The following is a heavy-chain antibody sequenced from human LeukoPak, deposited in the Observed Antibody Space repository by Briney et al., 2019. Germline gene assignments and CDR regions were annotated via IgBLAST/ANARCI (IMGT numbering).Heavy chain of an antibody. V-gene: IGHV4-39*01. D-gene: IGHD6-19*01. CDR3: ARRIAVAGSVAAFDI. CDR1: GGSISSSSYY. J-gene: IGHJ3*02. CDR2: IYYSGST. Sequence: SETLSLTCTVSGGSISSSSYYWGWIRQPPGKGLEWIGSIYYSGSTYYNPSLKSRVTISVDTSKNQFSLKLSSVTAADTAVYYCARRIAVAGSVAAFDIWGQGTMVTVSS.